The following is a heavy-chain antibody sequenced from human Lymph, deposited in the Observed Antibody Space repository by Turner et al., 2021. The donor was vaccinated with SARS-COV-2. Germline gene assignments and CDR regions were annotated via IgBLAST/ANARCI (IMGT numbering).Heavy chain of an antibody. Sequence: EVQLVESGGGLIQPGGSLRLSCAASGFTVSSNYMIWVRQAPGKGLEWVSLIYSGGSTYYADSVKGRFTISRDNSKNTLYLQMNSLRADDTAVYYCARVLPYGDYFDYWGQGTLVTVSS. J-gene: IGHJ4*02. CDR2: IYSGGST. V-gene: IGHV3-53*01. CDR3: ARVLPYGDYFDY. D-gene: IGHD4-17*01. CDR1: GFTVSSNY.